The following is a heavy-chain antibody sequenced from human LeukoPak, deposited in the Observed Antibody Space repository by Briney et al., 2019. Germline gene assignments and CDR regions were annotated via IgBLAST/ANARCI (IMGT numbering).Heavy chain of an antibody. Sequence: GGSLRLSCAASGFTFSSYEMNWVRQAPGKGLEWVSSISRSATTIYYADSVKGRFTISRDNAKNSLYLQMNSLRAEDTAVYFCVRVGALSSSWLLYWGQGTLVTVSS. CDR1: GFTFSSYE. D-gene: IGHD6-13*01. V-gene: IGHV3-48*03. CDR3: VRVGALSSSWLLY. J-gene: IGHJ4*02. CDR2: ISRSATTI.